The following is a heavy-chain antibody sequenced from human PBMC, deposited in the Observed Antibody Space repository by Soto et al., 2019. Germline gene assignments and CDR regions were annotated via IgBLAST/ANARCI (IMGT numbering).Heavy chain of an antibody. Sequence: VASVKVSCKASGFIFTSSAVQWVRQARGQRLEWIGWIVVGSGNTNYAQKFQERVTITRDMSTSTAYMELSSLRSEDTAVYYCAADLAYCGGDCYRNFDYWGQGTLVTVSS. V-gene: IGHV1-58*01. CDR2: IVVGSGNT. D-gene: IGHD2-21*02. CDR3: AADLAYCGGDCYRNFDY. J-gene: IGHJ4*02. CDR1: GFIFTSSA.